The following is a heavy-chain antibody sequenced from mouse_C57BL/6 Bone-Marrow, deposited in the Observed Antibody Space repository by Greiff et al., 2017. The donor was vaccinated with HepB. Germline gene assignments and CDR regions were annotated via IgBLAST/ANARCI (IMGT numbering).Heavy chain of an antibody. V-gene: IGHV1-74*01. CDR2: IHPSDSDT. CDR3: AIEVIYYYGSSYFFYAMDY. Sequence: QVQLQQPGAELVKPGASVKVSCKASGYTFTSYWMHWVKQRPGQGLEWIGRIHPSDSDTNYNQKFKGKATLTVDKSSSTAYMQLSSLTSEDSAVYYCAIEVIYYYGSSYFFYAMDYWGQGTSVTVSS. J-gene: IGHJ4*01. CDR1: GYTFTSYW. D-gene: IGHD1-1*01.